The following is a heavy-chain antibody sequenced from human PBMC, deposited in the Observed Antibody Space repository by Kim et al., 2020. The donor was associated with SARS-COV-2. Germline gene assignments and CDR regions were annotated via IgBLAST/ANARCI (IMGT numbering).Heavy chain of an antibody. CDR1: GFTFSNYW. CDR2: IKQDGSQK. J-gene: IGHJ4*02. V-gene: IGHV3-7*03. CDR3: TTANRGATGY. Sequence: GGSLRLSCAASGFTFSNYWMNWVRQAPGKGLEWVANIKQDGSQKSYMDSVKGRFTISRDNAKNSLYLQMNSLRAEDTAVYYCTTANRGATGYWGQGTLVTVSS. D-gene: IGHD3-10*01.